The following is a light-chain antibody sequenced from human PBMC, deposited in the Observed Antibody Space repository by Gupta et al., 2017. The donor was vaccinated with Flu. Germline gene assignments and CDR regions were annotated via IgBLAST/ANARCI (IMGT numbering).Light chain of an antibody. CDR3: QQVNSYPYT. CDR2: AAS. CDR1: QGIASY. Sequence: PSFLSASIGDRVTITCRASQGIASYLGWYQQKPGKAPKLLIYAASTLQSGVPSRFSGSKSGRDFTLTISSLRPEDFAIYYCQQVNSYPYTFGQGTKLEIK. V-gene: IGKV1-9*01. J-gene: IGKJ2*01.